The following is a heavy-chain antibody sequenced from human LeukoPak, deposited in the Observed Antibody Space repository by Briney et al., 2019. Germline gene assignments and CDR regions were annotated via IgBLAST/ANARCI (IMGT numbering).Heavy chain of an antibody. CDR3: ATYHIHGYCSGGSCFGY. J-gene: IGHJ4*02. V-gene: IGHV1-24*01. Sequence: EASVNVSCKVSGYTLTELSMHWVRQAPGKGLEWMGGFDPEEGETIYAQKFQARVTMTEDTSTDTAYMELSSLRSEDTAVYYCATYHIHGYCSGGSCFGYWGQGTLVTVSS. D-gene: IGHD2-15*01. CDR2: FDPEEGET. CDR1: GYTLTELS.